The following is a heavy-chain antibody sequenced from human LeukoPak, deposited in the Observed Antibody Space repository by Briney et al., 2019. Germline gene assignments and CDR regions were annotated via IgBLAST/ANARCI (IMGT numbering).Heavy chain of an antibody. CDR2: IIPILGIA. CDR3: AREGYDILTGSQIDAFDI. D-gene: IGHD3-9*01. V-gene: IGHV1-69*04. CDR1: GGTFSSYA. Sequence: SVKVSCKASGGTFSSYAISWVRQAPGQGLEWMGRIIPILGIANYAQKFQGRVTITAHKSTSTAYMELSSLRSEDTAVYYCAREGYDILTGSQIDAFDIWGQGTMVTVSS. J-gene: IGHJ3*02.